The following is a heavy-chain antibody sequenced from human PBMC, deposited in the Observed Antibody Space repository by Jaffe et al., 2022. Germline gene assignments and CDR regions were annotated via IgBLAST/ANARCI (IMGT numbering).Heavy chain of an antibody. D-gene: IGHD6-13*01. CDR2: IYTSGST. CDR1: GGSISSGSYY. Sequence: QVQLQESGPGLVKPSQTLSLTCTVSGGSISSGSYYWSWIRQPAGKGLEWIGRIYTSGSTNYNPSLKSRVTISVDTSKNQFSLKLSSVTAADTAVYYCARGEGYSSSWVWFDPWGQGTLVTVSS. V-gene: IGHV4-61*02. CDR3: ARGEGYSSSWVWFDP. J-gene: IGHJ5*02.